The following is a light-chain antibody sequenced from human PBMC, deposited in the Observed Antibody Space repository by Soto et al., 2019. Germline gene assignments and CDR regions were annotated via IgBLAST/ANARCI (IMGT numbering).Light chain of an antibody. V-gene: IGLV2-8*01. CDR2: EVS. CDR3: SVYTGRLM. Sequence: QSALTQPPSASGSPGQSVTISCTGTSSDVGAYNYVSWYQQHPGKAPKLMIYEVSERPSGVPDRFSGSKSGNTASLTVSGLQDEDEAEYYCSVYTGRLMFGGGTKLTVL. CDR1: SSDVGAYNY. J-gene: IGLJ3*02.